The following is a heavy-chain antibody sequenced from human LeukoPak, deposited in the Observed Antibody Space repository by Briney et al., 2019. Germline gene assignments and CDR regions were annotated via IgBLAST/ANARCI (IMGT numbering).Heavy chain of an antibody. CDR2: ISYDGSNK. J-gene: IGHJ6*02. CDR3: AKEAKSSDYYYYGMDV. V-gene: IGHV3-30*18. CDR1: GFTFSSYG. Sequence: GRSLRLSCAASGFTFSSYGTHWVRQAPGKGLEWVAVISYDGSNKYYADSVKGRFTISRDNSKNTLYLQMNSLRAEDTAVYYCAKEAKSSDYYYYGMDVWGQGTTVTVSS.